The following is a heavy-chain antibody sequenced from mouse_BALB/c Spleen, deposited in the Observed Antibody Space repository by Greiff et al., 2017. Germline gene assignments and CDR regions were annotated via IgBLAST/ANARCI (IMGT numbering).Heavy chain of an antibody. CDR2: IDPANGNT. D-gene: IGHD2-10*02. J-gene: IGHJ4*01. CDR3: ARYGNRGAMDY. CDR1: GFNIKDTY. Sequence: DVKLQESGAELVKPGASVKLSCTASGFNIKDTYMHWVKQRPEQGLEWIGRIDPANGNTKYDPKFQGKATITADTSSNTAYLQFSSLTSEDTAVYYCARYGNRGAMDYWGQGTSVTVSS. V-gene: IGHV14-3*02.